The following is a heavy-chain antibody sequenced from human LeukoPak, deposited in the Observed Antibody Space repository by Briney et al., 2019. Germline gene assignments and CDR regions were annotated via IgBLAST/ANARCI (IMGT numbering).Heavy chain of an antibody. D-gene: IGHD3-10*01. V-gene: IGHV3-9*01. CDR3: AKDSMVRGVMSLFDY. Sequence: GGSLRLSCAASGFTFDDYAMHWVRQAPGKGLEWVSGISWNSGSIGYADSVKGRFTISRDNAKNSLYLQMNSLRAEDTALYYCAKDSMVRGVMSLFDYWGQGTLVTVSS. CDR2: ISWNSGSI. CDR1: GFTFDDYA. J-gene: IGHJ4*02.